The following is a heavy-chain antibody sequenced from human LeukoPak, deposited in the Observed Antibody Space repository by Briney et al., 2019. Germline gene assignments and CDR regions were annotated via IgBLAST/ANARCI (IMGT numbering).Heavy chain of an antibody. Sequence: GASVRVSRKASGDTFSSYAINWVRQAPGQGLAWMGRIIPIFGIATYGQNFQGRVTVTADKSTSTACMELRSLKSEDTAVYYCARTYYYDTSGYAHPFDIWGQATVDTVSS. CDR2: IIPIFGIA. J-gene: IGHJ3*02. CDR3: ARTYYYDTSGYAHPFDI. D-gene: IGHD3-22*01. V-gene: IGHV1-69*04. CDR1: GDTFSSYA.